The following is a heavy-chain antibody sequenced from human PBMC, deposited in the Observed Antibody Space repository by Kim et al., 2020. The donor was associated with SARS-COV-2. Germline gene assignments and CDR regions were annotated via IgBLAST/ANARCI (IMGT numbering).Heavy chain of an antibody. D-gene: IGHD3-22*01. J-gene: IGHJ4*02. CDR2: ISWNSGSI. CDR3: AKDNYYDSSGSIDY. CDR1: AFTFDDYA. Sequence: GGSLRLSCAASAFTFDDYAMHWVRQAPGKGLEWVSGISWNSGSIGYADSVRGRFTISRDNAKNSLYLQMNSLRAEDTALYYCAKDNYYDSSGSIDYWGQGTLVTVSS. V-gene: IGHV3-9*01.